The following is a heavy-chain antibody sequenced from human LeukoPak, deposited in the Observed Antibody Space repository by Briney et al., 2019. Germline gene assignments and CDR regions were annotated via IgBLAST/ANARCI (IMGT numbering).Heavy chain of an antibody. CDR1: GFTFSSYE. CDR3: ATETENSNYDAFDI. J-gene: IGHJ3*02. V-gene: IGHV3-48*03. D-gene: IGHD4-11*01. CDR2: ISGGGTTI. Sequence: GGSLRLSCAASGFTFSSYEMNWVRQAPGKGLEWVSYISGGGTTIFYADSVKGRFTISRDNAKNSLYLHMSSLSAEDTAVYFCATETENSNYDAFDIWGQGTLVTVSS.